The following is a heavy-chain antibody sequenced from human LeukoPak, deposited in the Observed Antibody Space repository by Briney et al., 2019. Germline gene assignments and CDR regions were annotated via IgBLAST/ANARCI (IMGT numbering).Heavy chain of an antibody. CDR1: GFTVSSNS. J-gene: IGHJ4*02. CDR3: AKEIAAADLFDY. D-gene: IGHD6-13*01. V-gene: IGHV3-53*01. CDR2: IYSGGST. Sequence: PGGSLRLSCAASGFTVSSNSMTWVRQAPGKGLEWVSLIYSGGSTNYADSVKGRFTISRDNSKNTLYLQMNSLRAEDTAVYYCAKEIAAADLFDYWGQGTLVTVSS.